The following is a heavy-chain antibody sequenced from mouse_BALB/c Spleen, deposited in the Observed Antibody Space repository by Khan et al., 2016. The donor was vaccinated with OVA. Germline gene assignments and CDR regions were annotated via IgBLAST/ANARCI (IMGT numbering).Heavy chain of an antibody. V-gene: IGHV1S127*01. CDR2: IDPSKSET. CDR3: TRGGYGSPVAY. D-gene: IGHD1-1*01. J-gene: IGHJ3*01. CDR1: GYTFTSFW. Sequence: QSGPELVRPGASVKMSCKASGYTFTSFWINWVKQRPGQGLEWIGMIDPSKSETRLNQKFKDKATLNVDKSSNTAYMQLSRLTSEDSAVYYCTRGGYGSPVAYWGQGTLVTVSA.